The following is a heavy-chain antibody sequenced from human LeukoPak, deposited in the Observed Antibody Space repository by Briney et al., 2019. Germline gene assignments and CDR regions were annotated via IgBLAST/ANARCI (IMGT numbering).Heavy chain of an antibody. D-gene: IGHD4-17*01. Sequence: GGSLRLSCAASGLTFSSYAMSWVRQAPGKGLEWVSAISGSGGSTYYADSVKGRFTISRDNSKNTLYLQMNSLRAEDTAVYYCAKDATTHTVTTHYFDYWGQGSLVTVSS. V-gene: IGHV3-23*01. CDR3: AKDATTHTVTTHYFDY. CDR2: ISGSGGST. J-gene: IGHJ4*02. CDR1: GLTFSSYA.